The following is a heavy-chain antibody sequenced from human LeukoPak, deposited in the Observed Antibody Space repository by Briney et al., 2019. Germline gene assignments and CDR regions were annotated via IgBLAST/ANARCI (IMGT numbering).Heavy chain of an antibody. CDR1: GYTFTGYY. D-gene: IGHD3/OR15-3a*01. J-gene: IGHJ4*02. V-gene: IGHV7-4-1*02. CDR2: INTNTGNP. CDR3: ARVGVPMIWYYFDY. Sequence: ASVKVSCKASGYTFTGYYMHWVRQAPGQGLEWMGWINTNTGNPTYAQGFTGRFVFSLDTSVSTAYLEISSLEAEDTAVYYCARVGVPMIWYYFDYWGQGTLVTVSS.